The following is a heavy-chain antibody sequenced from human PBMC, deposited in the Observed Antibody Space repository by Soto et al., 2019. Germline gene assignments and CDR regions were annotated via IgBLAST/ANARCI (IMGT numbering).Heavy chain of an antibody. Sequence: QVQLQESGPGLVKPSQTLSLTCTVSGGSISSGGYYWSWIRQHPGKGLEWSGYIYYSGSTYYNPSLKRRVTISVDTSKSQFSLKLSSVPAADTAVYYCAREKEYYYDSSGYYYVNAFDIWGQGTMVTVSS. V-gene: IGHV4-31*03. CDR1: GGSISSGGYY. D-gene: IGHD3-22*01. CDR2: IYYSGST. J-gene: IGHJ3*02. CDR3: AREKEYYYDSSGYYYVNAFDI.